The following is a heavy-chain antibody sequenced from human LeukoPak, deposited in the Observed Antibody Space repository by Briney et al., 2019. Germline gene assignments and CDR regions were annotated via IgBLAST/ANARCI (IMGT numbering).Heavy chain of an antibody. Sequence: SETLSLMCTVSGGSINRDNYYWGWVRQPPGKGLEWLGTVYYNGYTYYTPSLKSRITVSVGPSKSQFSLKLNSVVAADTAVYFCVRHGSGSYDWFDPWGQGTLVTVSS. D-gene: IGHD1-26*01. V-gene: IGHV4-39*01. CDR3: VRHGSGSYDWFDP. J-gene: IGHJ5*02. CDR2: VYYNGYT. CDR1: GGSINRDNYY.